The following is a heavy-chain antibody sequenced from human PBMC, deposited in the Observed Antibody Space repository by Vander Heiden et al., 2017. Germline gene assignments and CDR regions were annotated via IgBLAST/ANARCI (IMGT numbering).Heavy chain of an antibody. D-gene: IGHD3-16*01. V-gene: IGHV4-4*02. CDR3: ARESRLFGDAFYL. CDR1: GGSISSSNW. CDR2: IYHSGTT. Sequence: QDTGPGMAKPAGTLSLPCAVSGGSISSSNWWSWVRQPPGKGLEWIGEIYHSGTTNYNPAVKSRVTISVYKSKNQFSLKLRSVTAADTGVYYFARESRLFGDAFYLWGQGTMVTVSS. J-gene: IGHJ3*01.